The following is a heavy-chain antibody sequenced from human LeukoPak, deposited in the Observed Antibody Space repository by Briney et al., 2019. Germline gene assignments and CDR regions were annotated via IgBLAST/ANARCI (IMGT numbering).Heavy chain of an antibody. Sequence: HTGGSLRLSCAASGFTFSSYVMSWVRQAPGKGLEWVSSISGSGGSTYYADSVKGRFTISRDNSKNTLYLQMNSLRAEDTAVYYCAKKVAGAGRPYEYWGQGTLVTVSS. CDR1: GFTFSSYV. J-gene: IGHJ4*02. D-gene: IGHD6-6*01. CDR3: AKKVAGAGRPYEY. CDR2: ISGSGGST. V-gene: IGHV3-23*01.